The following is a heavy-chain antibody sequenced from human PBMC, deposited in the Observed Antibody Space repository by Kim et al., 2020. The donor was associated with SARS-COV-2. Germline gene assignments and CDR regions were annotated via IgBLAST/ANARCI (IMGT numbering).Heavy chain of an antibody. V-gene: IGHV3-64*01. D-gene: IGHD2-21*01. J-gene: IGHJ6*02. CDR1: GFTFSNFA. CDR3: ARGRIAATDLYYYGLDV. Sequence: GGSLRLSCAASGFTFSNFAMHWVRQAPGKGLEYVSGITSHGGTTYYANSVKGRLTISRDNSKNTLSLQMGSLRVEDMAVYYCARGRIAATDLYYYGLDVWGQGTTVTVSS. CDR2: ITSHGGTT.